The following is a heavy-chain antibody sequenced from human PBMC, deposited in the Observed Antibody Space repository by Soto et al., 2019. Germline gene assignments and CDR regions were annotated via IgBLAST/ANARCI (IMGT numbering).Heavy chain of an antibody. Sequence: EVQLVESGGGLVQPGGSLKLSCAASGFTFSGSAMHWVRQTSGKGLEWVGRIRTKANDYATVYSASVKGRFTISRDDSKNTAYLQMSSLRPEDTALYSCTQTVTLRGFDYWGQGTLVTVSS. CDR1: GFTFSGSA. D-gene: IGHD4-17*01. V-gene: IGHV3-73*02. CDR2: IRTKANDYAT. J-gene: IGHJ4*02. CDR3: TQTVTLRGFDY.